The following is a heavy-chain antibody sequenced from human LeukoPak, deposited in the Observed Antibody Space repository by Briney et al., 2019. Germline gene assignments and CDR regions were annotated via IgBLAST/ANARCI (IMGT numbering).Heavy chain of an antibody. Sequence: AGGSLRFSCAAPGSTVSSYYMTWVPQAQGKGLEGVSVIYSGGDTYYADSVKGRFTISRDNSKNTLYLQMNSLRVEDTAVYYCSRVSYGSGSYEDSWGQGTLVTVSS. D-gene: IGHD3-10*01. CDR2: IYSGGDT. CDR3: SRVSYGSGSYEDS. J-gene: IGHJ4*02. V-gene: IGHV3-66*01. CDR1: GSTVSSYY.